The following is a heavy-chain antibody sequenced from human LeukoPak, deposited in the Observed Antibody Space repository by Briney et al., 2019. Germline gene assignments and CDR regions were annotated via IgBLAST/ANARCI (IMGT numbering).Heavy chain of an antibody. CDR3: ARGGAFDI. J-gene: IGHJ3*02. Sequence: SETLSLTCTVSGGSISSYYCSWIRQPPGKRLEWIGYISYSGSTNYNPSLKSRVTISVDTSKNQFSLKLSSVTAADTAVYYCARGGAFDIWGQGTMVTVSS. CDR1: GGSISSYY. CDR2: ISYSGST. V-gene: IGHV4-59*01.